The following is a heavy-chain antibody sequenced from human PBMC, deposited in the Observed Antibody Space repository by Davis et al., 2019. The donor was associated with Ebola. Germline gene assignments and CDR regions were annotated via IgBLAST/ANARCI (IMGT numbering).Heavy chain of an antibody. Sequence: AASVKVSCKASGYTFTNYYMHWVRQAPGQGPEWMGIINPSGGSTTYAQKFQGRVTMTRDTSTSTVYMELSSLRSEDTAVFYCARESIYGDSVDFDYWGQGTLVIVSS. CDR1: GYTFTNYY. D-gene: IGHD4-17*01. CDR2: INPSGGST. CDR3: ARESIYGDSVDFDY. V-gene: IGHV1-46*01. J-gene: IGHJ4*02.